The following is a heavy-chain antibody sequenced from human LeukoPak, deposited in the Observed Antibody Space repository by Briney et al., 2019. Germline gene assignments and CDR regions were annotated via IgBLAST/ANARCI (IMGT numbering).Heavy chain of an antibody. CDR3: ANSERVVAATLDY. D-gene: IGHD2-15*01. CDR2: ISYDGSNK. CDR1: GFTFSSYA. V-gene: IGHV3-30*04. J-gene: IGHJ4*02. Sequence: VRSLRLSCAASGFTFSSYAMHWVRQAPGKGLEWVAVISYDGSNKYYADSVKGRFTISRDNSKNTLYLQMNSLRAEDTAVYYCANSERVVAATLDYWGQGTLVTVSS.